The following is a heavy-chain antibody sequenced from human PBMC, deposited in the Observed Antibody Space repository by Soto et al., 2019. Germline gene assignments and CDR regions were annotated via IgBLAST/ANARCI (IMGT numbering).Heavy chain of an antibody. CDR1: GFTFSSRG. V-gene: IGHV3-48*02. J-gene: IGHJ4*02. CDR3: ARVDGPTVATMYFDY. D-gene: IGHD5-12*01. Sequence: EVQLVESGGDLVQPGGSLRLSCAASGFTFSSRGMIWVRQAPGKGLEWISYISPGGGTFYYADSVKGRFTVSRDNVRYSLFLQMSSLRDEDTAVYFCARVDGPTVATMYFDYWGQGALVTVSS. CDR2: ISPGGGTF.